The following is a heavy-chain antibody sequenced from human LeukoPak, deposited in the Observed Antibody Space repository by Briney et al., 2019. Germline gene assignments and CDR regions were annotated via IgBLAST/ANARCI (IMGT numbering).Heavy chain of an antibody. V-gene: IGHV3-23*01. Sequence: GGSLRLSCAASGFTFTIYAMSWVRQAPGKGLEWVSAISGSGGSTYYADSVKGRFTISRDNSKNTLYLQMNSLRAEDTAVYYCAKLYIYGRPGSDYWGQGTLVTVSS. D-gene: IGHD5-18*01. J-gene: IGHJ4*02. CDR1: GFTFTIYA. CDR3: AKLYIYGRPGSDY. CDR2: ISGSGGST.